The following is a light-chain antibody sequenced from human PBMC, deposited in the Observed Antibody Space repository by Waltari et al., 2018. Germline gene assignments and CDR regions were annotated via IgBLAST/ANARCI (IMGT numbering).Light chain of an antibody. Sequence: ENVLTQSPGTVSLSPGERATLSCRASQSLTTTSLAWYQAKPGQAPGLLIYGASSRAAGVPKRFSGSGSGTEFTLIISSVAPEDFAVFYCQQYDTMPHTFGQGTKLEIK. V-gene: IGKV3-20*01. CDR2: GAS. CDR3: QQYDTMPHT. J-gene: IGKJ2*01. CDR1: QSLTTTS.